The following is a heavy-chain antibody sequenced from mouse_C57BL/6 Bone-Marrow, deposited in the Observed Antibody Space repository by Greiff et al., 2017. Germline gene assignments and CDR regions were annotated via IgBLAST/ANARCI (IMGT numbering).Heavy chain of an antibody. D-gene: IGHD4-1*01. CDR2: ISYDGSN. J-gene: IGHJ2*01. Sequence: EVQLVESGPGLVKPSQSLSLTCSVTGYSITSGYYWNWIRQFPGNKLEWMGYISYDGSNNYNPSLKNRITITRDTSKNQFFLKLNSMTTEDTATYYCAWADYWGQGTTLTVSS. CDR3: AWADY. CDR1: GYSITSGYY. V-gene: IGHV3-6*01.